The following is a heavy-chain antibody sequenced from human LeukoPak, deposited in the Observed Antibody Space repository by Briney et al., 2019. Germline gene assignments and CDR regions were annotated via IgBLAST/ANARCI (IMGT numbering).Heavy chain of an antibody. CDR3: VRDPVRRFDY. CDR2: ISGGSSDL. Sequence: PGGSLRLSCAASGFIFGDYSMNWVRQAPGKGLEWISYISGGSSDLHYADSVKGRFTISRGNAKNSLYLQMNSLRDEDTAVYYCVRDPVRRFDYWGQGALVTVSS. J-gene: IGHJ4*02. V-gene: IGHV3-48*02. D-gene: IGHD3-10*01. CDR1: GFIFGDYS.